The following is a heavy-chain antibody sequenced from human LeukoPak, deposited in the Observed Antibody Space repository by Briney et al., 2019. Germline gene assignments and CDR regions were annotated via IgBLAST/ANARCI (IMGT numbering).Heavy chain of an antibody. D-gene: IGHD5-24*01. V-gene: IGHV3-48*03. CDR3: ARVNGYNSIGYYFDY. J-gene: IGHJ4*02. CDR1: GFTFSSYE. Sequence: GGSLRLSCAASGFTFSSYEMNWVRQAPGKGPEWLSYISRSGNTIYYADSVKGRFTISGDNAKNSLYLQMNSLRAEDTAVYYCARVNGYNSIGYYFDYWGQGTLVTVSS. CDR2: ISRSGNTI.